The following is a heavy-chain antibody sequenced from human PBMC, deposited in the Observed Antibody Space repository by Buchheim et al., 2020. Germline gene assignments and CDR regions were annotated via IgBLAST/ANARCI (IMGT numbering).Heavy chain of an antibody. Sequence: QVQLQESGPGLVKPSETLSLTCTVSGGSISSYYWSWIRQPAGKGLEWIGRIYTSGSTNYNPSLKSRVTMSVDTSKTQLSLKLSSVTAADTAVYYCARGGSYDFWSGYYYYYYGMDVWGQGTT. D-gene: IGHD3-3*01. CDR1: GGSISSYY. CDR2: IYTSGST. CDR3: ARGGSYDFWSGYYYYYYGMDV. J-gene: IGHJ6*02. V-gene: IGHV4-4*07.